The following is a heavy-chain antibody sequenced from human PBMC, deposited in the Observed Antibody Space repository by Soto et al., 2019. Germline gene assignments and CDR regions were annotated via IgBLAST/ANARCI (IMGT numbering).Heavy chain of an antibody. Sequence: GASVKVSCKASGYTFTSYGISWVRQAPGQGLEWMGWISAYNGNTNYAQKLQGRVTMTTDTSTSTAYMELRSLRSDDTAVYYCARDIVVVVAATEFRYFDYWGQGTLVTVSS. J-gene: IGHJ4*02. V-gene: IGHV1-18*04. CDR2: ISAYNGNT. D-gene: IGHD2-15*01. CDR1: GYTFTSYG. CDR3: ARDIVVVVAATEFRYFDY.